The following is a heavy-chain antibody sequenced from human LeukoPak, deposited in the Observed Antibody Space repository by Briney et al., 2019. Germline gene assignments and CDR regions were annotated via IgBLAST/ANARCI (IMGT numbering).Heavy chain of an antibody. J-gene: IGHJ3*02. Sequence: SETLSLTCSVSGGSISSYYWSWIRQPPGKGLEWIGYIYYSGSTNYNPSLKSRVTISVDTSKNQFSLKLSSVTAADTAVYYCARHGESYYGSGSYYNPHGAFDIWGQGTMVTVSS. V-gene: IGHV4-59*08. CDR2: IYYSGST. CDR3: ARHGESYYGSGSYYNPHGAFDI. CDR1: GGSISSYY. D-gene: IGHD3-10*01.